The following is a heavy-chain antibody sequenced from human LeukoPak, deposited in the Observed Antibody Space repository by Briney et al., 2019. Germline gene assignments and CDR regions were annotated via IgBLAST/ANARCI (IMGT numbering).Heavy chain of an antibody. Sequence: GGPLRLSCAASGFTFSSYGMNWVRQAPGKGPEWISYISRSGSTIYYADSVKGRFTISRDNAKNSLYLQMSSLGAEDTAIYYCSRDRGGGDIYFDYWGQGTLVTVSS. CDR3: SRDRGGGDIYFDY. V-gene: IGHV3-48*03. CDR2: ISRSGSTI. J-gene: IGHJ4*02. D-gene: IGHD2-21*02. CDR1: GFTFSSYG.